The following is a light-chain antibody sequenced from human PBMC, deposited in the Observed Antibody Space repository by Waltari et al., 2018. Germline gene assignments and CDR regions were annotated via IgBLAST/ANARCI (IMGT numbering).Light chain of an antibody. V-gene: IGKV3-20*01. CDR3: QQYGSSVLYT. CDR2: GAS. J-gene: IGKJ2*01. CDR1: QSQTKRY. Sequence: VLTQSPDTVSLSPVETATLSCRASQSQTKRYLAWYQQKAGQAPRLLIYGASSRAAGIPYRFSGSGSGTDFTLTISRLEPEDSAVYYCQQYGSSVLYTFGQGTKLEIK.